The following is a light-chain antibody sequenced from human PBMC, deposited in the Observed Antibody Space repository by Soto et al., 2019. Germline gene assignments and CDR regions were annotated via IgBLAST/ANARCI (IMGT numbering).Light chain of an antibody. V-gene: IGLV2-14*03. J-gene: IGLJ2*01. CDR1: SSDVGGYKY. CDR3: SSFTSRSTLV. CDR2: DVS. Sequence: QSALTQPASVSGSLGQSITISCTGTSSDVGGYKYVSWYQQHPGKAPKLMIYDVSNRPSGVSNRFSGSKSGNTASLTISGLQAEDEADYYCSSFTSRSTLVFGGGTKVTVL.